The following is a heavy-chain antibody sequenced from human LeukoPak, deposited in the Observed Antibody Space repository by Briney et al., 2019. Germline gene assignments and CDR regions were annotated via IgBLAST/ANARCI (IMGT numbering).Heavy chain of an antibody. CDR1: GFTFSSYS. Sequence: GGSLRLSCAASGFTFSSYSMNWVRQAPGKGLVWVSRINPDGSTTDYADSVKGRFTISRDNAKNTLYLQMNTLRAEDTAVYYCTSTGNSGYWGQGTPVTVSS. J-gene: IGHJ4*02. CDR3: TSTGNSGY. CDR2: INPDGSTT. V-gene: IGHV3-74*01. D-gene: IGHD4-23*01.